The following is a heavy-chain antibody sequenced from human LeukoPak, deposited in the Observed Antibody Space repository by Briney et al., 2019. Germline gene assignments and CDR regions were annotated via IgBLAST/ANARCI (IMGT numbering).Heavy chain of an antibody. CDR3: TREATGYSWFDP. J-gene: IGHJ5*02. V-gene: IGHV1-18*01. D-gene: IGHD3-9*01. CDR2: ISGYNGNT. CDR1: GYTFTSYG. Sequence: ASVKVSCKASGYTFTSYGISWVRQAPGQGLEWMGWISGYNGNTSYAQKFQGRVTMTTDTSTNTAYMELRSLRSDDTAVYYCTREATGYSWFDPWGQGTQVTVSS.